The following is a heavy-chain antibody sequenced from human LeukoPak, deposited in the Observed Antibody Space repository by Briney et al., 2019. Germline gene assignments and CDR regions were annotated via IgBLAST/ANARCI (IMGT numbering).Heavy chain of an antibody. CDR3: SRSPGGEWLDY. D-gene: IGHD3-16*01. V-gene: IGHV3-7*01. Sequence: GGSLILSCTASGFTFGIYWMSWVRQAPGKGLEWVANIKKDGSEEYYVDSVKGRFTISRDNAKISLYLQMNSLRAEDTAVYYCSRSPGGEWLDYWGQGTMVTVSS. J-gene: IGHJ4*02. CDR2: IKKDGSEE. CDR1: GFTFGIYW.